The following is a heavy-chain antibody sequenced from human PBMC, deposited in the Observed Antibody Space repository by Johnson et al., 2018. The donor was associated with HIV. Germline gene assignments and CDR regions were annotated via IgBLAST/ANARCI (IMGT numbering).Heavy chain of an antibody. CDR2: ISSSGDFT. Sequence: VQLVESGGGVVQPGRSLRLSCAASGFTFSSYAMSWVRQAAGKGLEWVSGISSSGDFTYDADSVKGRFTISRDNSKNTLYLQMNSLRAEDTAVYYCATLSGSYYAFDIWGQGTMVTVSS. D-gene: IGHD1-26*01. CDR3: ATLSGSYYAFDI. V-gene: IGHV3-23*04. CDR1: GFTFSSYA. J-gene: IGHJ3*02.